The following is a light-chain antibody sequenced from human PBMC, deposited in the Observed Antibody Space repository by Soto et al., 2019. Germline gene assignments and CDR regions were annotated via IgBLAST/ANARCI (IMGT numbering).Light chain of an antibody. Sequence: EIVLTQSPGTLSLSPGERATLSCRASQSVSSSYLARYQQKPGQAPRLLIYGASSRATGLPDRFSGSGSGTDFTLTISRLEPDDFAVYYCHQYGSSPRTFGQGTKLEIK. CDR1: QSVSSSY. CDR2: GAS. J-gene: IGKJ2*01. V-gene: IGKV3-20*01. CDR3: HQYGSSPRT.